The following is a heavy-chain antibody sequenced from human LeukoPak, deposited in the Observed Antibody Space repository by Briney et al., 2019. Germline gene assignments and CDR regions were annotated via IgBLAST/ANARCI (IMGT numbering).Heavy chain of an antibody. CDR3: AKDLRSYYAFDI. V-gene: IGHV3-30*18. J-gene: IGHJ3*02. D-gene: IGHD1-26*01. CDR2: ISYDGSNK. CDR1: GLPFRSNG. Sequence: GGSLSFSCAALGLPFRSNGLTWVRQAQAKGLEWVAAISYDGSNKYYTDSVKGRFTISRDNSKNTLYLQMNSLSAEDTAVYYCAKDLRSYYAFDIWGQGTMVTVSS.